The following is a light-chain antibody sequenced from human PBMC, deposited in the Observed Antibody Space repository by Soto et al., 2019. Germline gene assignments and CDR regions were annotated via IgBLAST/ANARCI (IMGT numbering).Light chain of an antibody. CDR2: GAS. V-gene: IGKV3-20*01. CDR3: QQYGNSPYT. CDR1: QSVSSSY. Sequence: EIVLTQSPGTLYLSPGERATLSCRASQSVSSSYLAWYQQKPGQAPRLLIYGASSRATGIPDRFSGSGSGTDLPLTISRLEPEDFAVYYCQQYGNSPYTFGPGTKLEIK. J-gene: IGKJ2*01.